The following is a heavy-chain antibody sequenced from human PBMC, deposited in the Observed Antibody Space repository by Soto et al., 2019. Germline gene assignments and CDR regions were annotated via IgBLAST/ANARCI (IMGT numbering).Heavy chain of an antibody. D-gene: IGHD3-3*01. J-gene: IGHJ4*02. CDR1: GGSISSYY. CDR2: IYYSGST. V-gene: IGHV4-59*01. CDR3: ARVATIFGVVTHFDY. Sequence: SETLSLTCTVSGGSISSYYWSWIRQPPGKGLEWIGYIYYSGSTNYNPSLKSRVTISVDTSKNQFSLKLSSVTAADTAVYYCARVATIFGVVTHFDYWGQGTLVTVSS.